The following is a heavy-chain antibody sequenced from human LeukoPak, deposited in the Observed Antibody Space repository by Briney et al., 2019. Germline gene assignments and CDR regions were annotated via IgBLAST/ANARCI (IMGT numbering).Heavy chain of an antibody. CDR1: GGSFSGYY. D-gene: IGHD3-16*01. V-gene: IGHV4-34*01. CDR3: ARGYSLGGGALSNYYHYYGMDV. CDR2: INHSGST. Sequence: TSETLSLTCAVYGGSFSGYYWSWIRQPPGRGLEWIGEINHSGSTNYNPSLKSRVTISVDTSKNQFSLKLSSVTAADTAVYYCARGYSLGGGALSNYYHYYGMDVWGKGTTVTVSS. J-gene: IGHJ6*04.